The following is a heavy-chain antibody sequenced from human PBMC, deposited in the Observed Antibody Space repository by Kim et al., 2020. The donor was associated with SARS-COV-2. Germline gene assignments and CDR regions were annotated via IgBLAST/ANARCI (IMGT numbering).Heavy chain of an antibody. Sequence: ASVKVSCKASGYTFTSYSMHWVRQAPGQRLEWMGWINAGTANTKYSQKFQGRVTITRDTSASTAYMELSSLRSDDTAVYYCAREGPFDDYYGSSGCYYVFDYWGQGTLVTVSS. CDR2: INAGTANT. CDR1: GYTFTSYS. V-gene: IGHV1-3*01. J-gene: IGHJ4*02. CDR3: AREGPFDDYYGSSGCYYVFDY. D-gene: IGHD3-22*01.